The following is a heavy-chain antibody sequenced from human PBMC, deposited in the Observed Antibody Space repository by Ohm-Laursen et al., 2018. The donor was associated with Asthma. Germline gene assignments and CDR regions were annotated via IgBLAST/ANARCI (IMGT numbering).Heavy chain of an antibody. D-gene: IGHD4-17*01. CDR2: ISTSGSTM. Sequence: GSLRLSCSASGFTFSSYAMSWVRQAPGKGLEWISYISTSGSTMYYADSVKGRFTISRDNAKSSLYLQMNSLRAEDTAVYYCVRGLTVTYAFDHWGQGTLLTVSS. V-gene: IGHV3-48*04. CDR3: VRGLTVTYAFDH. J-gene: IGHJ4*02. CDR1: GFTFSSYA.